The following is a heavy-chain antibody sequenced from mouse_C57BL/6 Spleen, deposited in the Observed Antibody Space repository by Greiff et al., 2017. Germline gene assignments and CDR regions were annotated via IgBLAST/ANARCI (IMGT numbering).Heavy chain of an antibody. CDR3: ARDDGAMDY. Sequence: EVNVVESGGGLVKPGGSLKLSCAASGFTFSDYGMHWVRQAPEKGLEWVAYISSGSSTISYADTGKGRFTISSANAKNTLFLQMTSLRSEDTAMYYGARDDGAMDYWGQGTSVTVSS. V-gene: IGHV5-17*01. CDR1: GFTFSDYG. J-gene: IGHJ4*01. CDR2: ISSGSSTI. D-gene: IGHD2-3*01.